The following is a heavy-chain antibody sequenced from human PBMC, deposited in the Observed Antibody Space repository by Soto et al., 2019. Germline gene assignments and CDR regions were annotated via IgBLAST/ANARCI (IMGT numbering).Heavy chain of an antibody. CDR2: ISRSGSTI. CDR1: GFTCRDFY. D-gene: IGHD3-10*01. J-gene: IGHJ6*02. CDR3: AREISPPRYNIYNYGMDV. Sequence: GGALRLSCEDSGFTCRDFYMNWIRQAPGKGLEWVSYISRSGSTIKYADSVKGRFTISRDNAKNSLYLQMSTLRVEDTAVYYCAREISPPRYNIYNYGMDVWGQGTTVTVSS. V-gene: IGHV3-11*01.